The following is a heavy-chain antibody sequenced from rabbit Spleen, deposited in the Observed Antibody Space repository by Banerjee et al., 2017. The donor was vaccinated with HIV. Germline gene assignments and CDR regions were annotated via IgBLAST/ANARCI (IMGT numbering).Heavy chain of an antibody. CDR3: ARDSAGREDFNL. J-gene: IGHJ4*01. Sequence: QEQLEESGGDLVKPGASLTLTCKASGLDFSINYWICWVRQAPGKGLEWIACIDVRKSFNTYYATWAKGRFTISKTSSTAVTLQMTSLTAADTATYFCARDSAGREDFNLWGPGHPRHRL. D-gene: IGHD4-2*01. CDR1: GLDFSINYW. V-gene: IGHV1S45*01. CDR2: IDVRKSFNT.